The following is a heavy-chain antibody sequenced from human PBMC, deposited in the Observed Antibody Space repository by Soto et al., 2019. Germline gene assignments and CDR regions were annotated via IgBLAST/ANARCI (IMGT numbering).Heavy chain of an antibody. V-gene: IGHV3-30-3*01. CDR2: ISYDGSNK. Sequence: QVQLVESGGGVVQPGRSLRLSCAASGFTFSSYAMHWVRQAPGKGLEWVAVISYDGSNKYYADSVKGRFTISRDNSKNTLYLQMNSLRSEDTAVYFCASHEALSDSWGQGTLVTVSS. CDR3: ASHEALSDS. J-gene: IGHJ5*01. CDR1: GFTFSSYA.